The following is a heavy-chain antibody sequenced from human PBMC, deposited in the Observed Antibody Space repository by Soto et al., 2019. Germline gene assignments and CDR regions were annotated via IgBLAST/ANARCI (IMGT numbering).Heavy chain of an antibody. Sequence: EVQLVESGGGLVQPGGSLRLSCAASGFTFSGSWMHWVRQAPGKGLVWVSRISSDGSSTTYADSVKGRFTISRDNAKNMLYLEVNSLSAEDAVVYYCAKAGTGTFTYWGEGTLATVSS. D-gene: IGHD1-1*01. CDR3: AKAGTGTFTY. J-gene: IGHJ4*02. CDR1: GFTFSGSW. CDR2: ISSDGSST. V-gene: IGHV3-74*03.